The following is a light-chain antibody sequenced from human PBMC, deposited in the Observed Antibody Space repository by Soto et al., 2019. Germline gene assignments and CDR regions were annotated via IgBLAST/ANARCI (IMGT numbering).Light chain of an antibody. CDR1: QSVSSN. CDR3: QKYNNWART. J-gene: IGKJ1*01. Sequence: IVMTQSPATLSVSPGERATLSCSASQSVSSNLAWYQQKPGQAPRLLIYGASTRATGIPARISGSLSGTEFTLTISSLQSEDFAVYYCQKYNNWARTFGQGTKVEIK. V-gene: IGKV3-15*01. CDR2: GAS.